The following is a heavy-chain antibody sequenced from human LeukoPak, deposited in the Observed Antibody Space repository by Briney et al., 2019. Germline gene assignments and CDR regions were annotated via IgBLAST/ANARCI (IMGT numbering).Heavy chain of an antibody. Sequence: GGSLRLSCAASGFTFSSYSMNWVRQAPGKGLEWVSSISSSSSYIYYADSVKGRFTISRDNAKNSLYLQMNSLRAEDTAVYYCARAPYGSGSPGAFDYWGQGTLVTVSS. D-gene: IGHD3-10*01. V-gene: IGHV3-21*01. J-gene: IGHJ4*02. CDR1: GFTFSSYS. CDR3: ARAPYGSGSPGAFDY. CDR2: ISSSSSYI.